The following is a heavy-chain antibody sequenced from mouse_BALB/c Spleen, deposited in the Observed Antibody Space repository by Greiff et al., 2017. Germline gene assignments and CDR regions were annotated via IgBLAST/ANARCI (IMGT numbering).Heavy chain of an antibody. J-gene: IGHJ1*01. CDR2: IRNKANGYTT. D-gene: IGHD2-4*01. CDR3: ASDYDYDVYWYFDV. Sequence: EVTLVESGGGLVQPGGSLRLSCATSGFTFTDYYMSWVRQPPGKALEWLGFIRNKANGYTTEYSASVKGRFTISRATSQSILYLQMNTLRAEDSATYCGASDYDYDVYWYFDVWGAGTTVTVSS. CDR1: GFTFTDYY. V-gene: IGHV7-3*02.